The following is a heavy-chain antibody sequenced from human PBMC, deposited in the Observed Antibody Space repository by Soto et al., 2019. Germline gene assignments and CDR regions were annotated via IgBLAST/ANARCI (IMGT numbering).Heavy chain of an antibody. V-gene: IGHV5-51*01. Sequence: PGESLKISCKGSGYSYGNYWIGWVRQMPGKGLEWMGIIYPGDSDTRYSPSFQGQVTISADKSITTAYLQWSSLKTSDTAMYYCARFDTTMIRAFDIWGQGTMVTVS. CDR2: IYPGDSDT. D-gene: IGHD3-10*01. CDR1: GYSYGNYW. CDR3: ARFDTTMIRAFDI. J-gene: IGHJ3*02.